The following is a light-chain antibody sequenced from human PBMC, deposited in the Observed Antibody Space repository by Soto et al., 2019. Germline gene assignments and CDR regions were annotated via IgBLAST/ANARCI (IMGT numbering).Light chain of an antibody. CDR2: DAS. CDR3: QQYDNLPIT. CDR1: QDVNNY. V-gene: IGKV1-33*01. Sequence: DIQLTQSPSSLSVSVGDRVTITCQASQDVNNYLNWYQQKPGKAPKLLIYDASKLETGVPSSFSGSGYGTDFTLTIGSLQPEDIATYYCQQYDNLPITFGQGTRLEI. J-gene: IGKJ5*01.